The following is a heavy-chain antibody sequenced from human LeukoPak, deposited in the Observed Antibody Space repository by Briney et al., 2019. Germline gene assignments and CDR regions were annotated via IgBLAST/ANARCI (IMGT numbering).Heavy chain of an antibody. J-gene: IGHJ3*02. Sequence: GGSLRLSCAASGFTFSSYAMHWVRQAPGKGLEYVSAISSNGGSTYYANSVKGRFTISRDNSKITLYLQMGSVRAEDMAVYYCARDGPYYYDSSGYYAFDIWGQGTMVTVSS. D-gene: IGHD3-22*01. CDR2: ISSNGGST. V-gene: IGHV3-64*01. CDR1: GFTFSSYA. CDR3: ARDGPYYYDSSGYYAFDI.